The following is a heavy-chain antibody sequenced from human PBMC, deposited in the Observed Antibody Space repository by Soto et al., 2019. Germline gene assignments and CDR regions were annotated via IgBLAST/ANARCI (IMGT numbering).Heavy chain of an antibody. Sequence: ASVKVSCKASGYTFTSYYMLWVRQAPGQGLEWMGIINPSGGNTKYSQKFQGRVTITRDTSASTAYMELSSLRSEDTAVYYCARRRSYSSGWYIFDYWGQGTLVTVSS. CDR1: GYTFTSYY. CDR2: INPSGGNT. J-gene: IGHJ4*02. D-gene: IGHD6-19*01. V-gene: IGHV1-46*01. CDR3: ARRRSYSSGWYIFDY.